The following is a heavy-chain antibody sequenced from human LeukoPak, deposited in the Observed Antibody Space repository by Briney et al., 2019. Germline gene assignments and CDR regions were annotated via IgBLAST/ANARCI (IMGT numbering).Heavy chain of an antibody. CDR1: GGSISSSSYY. CDR3: ARHSFGYCSSTSCYMPDY. CDR2: IYYSGST. D-gene: IGHD2-2*03. Sequence: SETLSLTCTVSGGSISSSSYYWGWIRQPPGKGLEWIGSIYYSGSTYYNPSLKSRATISVDTSKNQFSLKLSSVTAADTAVYYCARHSFGYCSSTSCYMPDYWGQGTLVTVSS. V-gene: IGHV4-39*01. J-gene: IGHJ4*02.